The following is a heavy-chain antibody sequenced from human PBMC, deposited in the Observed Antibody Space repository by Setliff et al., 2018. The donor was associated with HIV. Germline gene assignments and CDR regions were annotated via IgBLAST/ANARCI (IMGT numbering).Heavy chain of an antibody. CDR1: GFPFTSFS. J-gene: IGHJ4*02. CDR3: AKDYSSGWFDY. V-gene: IGHV3-21*04. D-gene: IGHD6-19*01. Sequence: GSLRLSCAASGFPFTSFSINWVRQAPGKGLEWVASINPSGDYVYYAESLKGRFTISRDNAKNSMFLQMNSLTAEDTAVYYCAKDYSSGWFDYWGQGTLVTVPQ. CDR2: INPSGDYV.